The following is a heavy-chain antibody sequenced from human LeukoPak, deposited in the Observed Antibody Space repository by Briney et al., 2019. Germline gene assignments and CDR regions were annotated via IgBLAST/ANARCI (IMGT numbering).Heavy chain of an antibody. V-gene: IGHV3-21*01. Sequence: GESLKISCAASGFTFSIYTINWVRQAPGKGLEWVSSISSSSSYIYYADSVKGRLTISRDNAKNSLYLQMNSLRAEDTAVYYCARGDGRGSYKDYYFDYWGPGTLVTVSS. CDR2: ISSSSSYI. CDR1: GFTFSIYT. J-gene: IGHJ4*02. CDR3: ARGDGRGSYKDYYFDY. D-gene: IGHD1-26*01.